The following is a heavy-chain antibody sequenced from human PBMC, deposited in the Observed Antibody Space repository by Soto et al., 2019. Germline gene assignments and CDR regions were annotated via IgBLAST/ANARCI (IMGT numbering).Heavy chain of an antibody. D-gene: IGHD3-9*01. V-gene: IGHV1-69*01. CDR2: IIPIVGTA. J-gene: IGHJ4*02. CDR3: AIPTLRYFDWLVRGFDY. Sequence: QGQLVQSGGEVQKPGSSVKVSCKASGGTFSSYAISWVRQARGQGLEWMGGIIPIVGTANYAQKFQGRVTITAHASTSTAYMELSRLRSEDTAVYYCAIPTLRYFDWLVRGFDYWGQGTLVTVSS. CDR1: GGTFSSYA.